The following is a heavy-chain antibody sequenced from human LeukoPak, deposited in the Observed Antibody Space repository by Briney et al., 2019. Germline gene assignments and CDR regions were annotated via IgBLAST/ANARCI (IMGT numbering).Heavy chain of an antibody. J-gene: IGHJ4*02. Sequence: GGSLRLSCAASGFTFSRYSMNWVRQAPGKGLEWVSSISNTGSYISYAEFVKGRFSISRDNAKNSLYLQMNSLRAEDMAVYYCARAVRYFEYSLGPPDYWGQGTLVTVSS. D-gene: IGHD3-9*01. CDR1: GFTFSRYS. CDR3: ARAVRYFEYSLGPPDY. V-gene: IGHV3-21*01. CDR2: ISNTGSYI.